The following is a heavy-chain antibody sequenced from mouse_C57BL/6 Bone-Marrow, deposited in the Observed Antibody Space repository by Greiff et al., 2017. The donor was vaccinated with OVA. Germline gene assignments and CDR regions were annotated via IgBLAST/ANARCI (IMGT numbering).Heavy chain of an antibody. Sequence: EVMLVESGGGLVQPGESLKLSCESNEYEFPSHDMSWVRKTPEKRLELVAAINSDGGSTYYPDTMERRFIISRDNTKKTLYLQMSSLRSEDTALYYCARHRDYYGSSYDYAMDYWGQGTSVTVSS. CDR2: INSDGGST. D-gene: IGHD1-1*01. J-gene: IGHJ4*01. CDR3: ARHRDYYGSSYDYAMDY. V-gene: IGHV5-2*03. CDR1: EYEFPSHD.